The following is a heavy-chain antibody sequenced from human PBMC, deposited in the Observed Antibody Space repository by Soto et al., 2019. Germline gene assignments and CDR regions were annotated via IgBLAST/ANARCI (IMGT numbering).Heavy chain of an antibody. J-gene: IGHJ4*02. CDR2: IKTDGSST. CDR1: GLSFSNYW. D-gene: IGHD5-18*01. Sequence: EVQLVESGGGLVQPGGSLRLSCAASGLSFSNYWIHWVRQAPGKGLVWVSRIKTDGSSTDYSASVKGRFTISRDDAKNTLYLQMNSLTAEDTPVYYCAKTEGNTYGLFHWGQGTLVTVSS. V-gene: IGHV3-74*01. CDR3: AKTEGNTYGLFH.